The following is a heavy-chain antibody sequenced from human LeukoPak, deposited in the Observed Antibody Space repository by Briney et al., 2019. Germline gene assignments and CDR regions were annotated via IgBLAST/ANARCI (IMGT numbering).Heavy chain of an antibody. J-gene: IGHJ6*03. CDR1: GGSFSGYY. CDR2: INHSGST. Sequence: SETLSLTCAVYGGSFSGYYWSWIRQPPGKGLEWIGEINHSGSTNYNPSLKSRVTISVDTSKNQFSLKLSSVTAADTAVYYCARLSGYGLFPVSDYYYYYMDVWGKGTTVTISS. D-gene: IGHD5-12*01. CDR3: ARLSGYGLFPVSDYYYYYMDV. V-gene: IGHV4-34*01.